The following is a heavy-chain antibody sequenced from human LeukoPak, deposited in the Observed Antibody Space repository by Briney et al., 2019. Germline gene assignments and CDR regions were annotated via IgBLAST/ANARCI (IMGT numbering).Heavy chain of an antibody. CDR1: GYTFTSYG. CDR2: ISAYNGNT. CDR3: ARVNLVGATPAYFDY. J-gene: IGHJ4*02. Sequence: ASVKVSCKASGYTFTSYGISWVRQAPGQGLEWMGWISAYNGNTNYAQKLQGRVTVTTDTSTSTAYMELRSLRSDDTAVYYCARVNLVGATPAYFDYWGQGTLVTVSS. D-gene: IGHD1-26*01. V-gene: IGHV1-18*01.